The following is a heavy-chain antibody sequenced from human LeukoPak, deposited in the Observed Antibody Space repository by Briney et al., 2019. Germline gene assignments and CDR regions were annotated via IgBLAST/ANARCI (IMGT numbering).Heavy chain of an antibody. Sequence: GGSLRLSCAASGFTFSVYSMNWVRQAPGKGLEWVSYISSDSGTIYYADSVKGRFTISRGNAKNSLYLQMDNLRAADTAVYYCARNYSPFDYWGQGTLVTVSS. CDR3: ARNYSPFDY. CDR1: GFTFSVYS. CDR2: ISSDSGTI. V-gene: IGHV3-48*01. D-gene: IGHD3-10*01. J-gene: IGHJ4*02.